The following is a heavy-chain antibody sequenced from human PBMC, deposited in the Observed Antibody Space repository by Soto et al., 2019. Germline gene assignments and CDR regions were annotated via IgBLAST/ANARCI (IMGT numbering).Heavy chain of an antibody. J-gene: IGHJ6*02. CDR2: IIPIFGTA. D-gene: IGHD4-17*01. CDR3: ARGDYVTRIYYYGMDV. V-gene: IGHV1-69*01. CDR1: GGIFSSYA. Sequence: QVQLVQSGAEVKKPGSSVKVSCKASGGIFSSYAISWVRQAPGQGLDRMGGIIPIFGTANYAQKFQGRVTITADESTSTAYMELSSLRSEDTAVYYYARGDYVTRIYYYGMDVWGQGTTVTVSS.